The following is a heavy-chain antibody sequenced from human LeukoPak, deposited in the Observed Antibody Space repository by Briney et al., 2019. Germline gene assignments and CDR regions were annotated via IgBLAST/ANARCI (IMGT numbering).Heavy chain of an antibody. CDR3: ARDYCSSTSCLFDY. Sequence: ASVKVSCKASGYTFTGYHMHWVRQAPGQGLEWMGRINPNSGDTNYAQKFQGRVTMTRDTPISTAYMELSRLRSDDTAVYYCARDYCSSTSCLFDYWGQGTLVTVSS. V-gene: IGHV1-2*06. D-gene: IGHD2-2*01. CDR1: GYTFTGYH. J-gene: IGHJ4*02. CDR2: INPNSGDT.